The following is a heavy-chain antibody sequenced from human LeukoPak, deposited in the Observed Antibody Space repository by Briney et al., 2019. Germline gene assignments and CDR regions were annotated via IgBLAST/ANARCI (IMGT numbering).Heavy chain of an antibody. D-gene: IGHD2-15*01. V-gene: IGHV4-34*01. Sequence: SETRSLTCAVYGGSFSGYYWSWIRQPPGKGLEWIGEINHSGSTNYNPSLKSRVTISVDTSKNQFSLKLSSVTAADTAVYYCARGSQSLGYCSGGSCRAKIFDYWGQGTLVTVSS. CDR1: GGSFSGYY. CDR3: ARGSQSLGYCSGGSCRAKIFDY. CDR2: INHSGST. J-gene: IGHJ4*02.